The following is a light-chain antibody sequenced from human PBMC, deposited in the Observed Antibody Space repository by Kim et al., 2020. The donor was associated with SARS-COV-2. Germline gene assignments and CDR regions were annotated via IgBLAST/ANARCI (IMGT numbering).Light chain of an antibody. V-gene: IGKV1-5*03. J-gene: IGKJ2*01. Sequence: LSASVGDRVTITWRASQNIGNLLAWYQQKPGKAPKLLIYKASSLESGVPSRFSGSGSGTEFTLTISSLQPDDFATYYCQQYNAYNTFGQGTKLEI. CDR1: QNIGNL. CDR2: KAS. CDR3: QQYNAYNT.